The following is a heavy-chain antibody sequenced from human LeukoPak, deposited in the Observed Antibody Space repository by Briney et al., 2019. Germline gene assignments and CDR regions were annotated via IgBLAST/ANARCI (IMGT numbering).Heavy chain of an antibody. V-gene: IGHV3-30*18. D-gene: IGHD4-17*01. CDR3: AKGHTVTIGSTSDY. CDR2: ISYDGSNK. CDR1: GFTFSSYG. J-gene: IGHJ4*02. Sequence: PGGSLRLSCAASGFTFSSYGMHWVRQAPGKGLEWVAVISYDGSNKYYADSVKGRFTISRDNSKNTLYLQMNSLRAEDTAVYYCAKGHTVTIGSTSDYWGQGTLVTVSS.